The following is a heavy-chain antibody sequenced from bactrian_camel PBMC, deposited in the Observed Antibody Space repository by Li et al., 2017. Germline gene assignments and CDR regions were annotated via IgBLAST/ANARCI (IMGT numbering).Heavy chain of an antibody. CDR3: TRDWGPFAY. CDR1: GFTFGSYA. D-gene: IGHD5*01. CDR2: ISSGGENT. V-gene: IGHV3S31*01. Sequence: VQLVESGGGLVQPGGSLRLSCAASGFTFGSYAMSWVRQVPGKGLEWVSSISSGGENTYYLDSVRGRFTISRDNAKNTLFLQLNSPKTEDTAMYYCTRDWGPFAYWGQGTQVTVS. J-gene: IGHJ6*01.